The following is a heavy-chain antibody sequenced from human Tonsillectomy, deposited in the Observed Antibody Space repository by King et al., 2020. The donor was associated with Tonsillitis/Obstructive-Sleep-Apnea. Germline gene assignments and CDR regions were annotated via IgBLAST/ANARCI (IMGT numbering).Heavy chain of an antibody. CDR3: VREGPPDFDY. J-gene: IGHJ4*02. V-gene: IGHV3-30*04. CDR2: ISYDGSNK. Sequence: VQLVESGGGVVQPGRSLRLSCAASGFTFSSYAMHWVRQAPGKGLEWVAVISYDGSNKYYADSVKGRFTISRDNSKNTLYLQMNSLRAEDTAVYYCVREGPPDFDYWGQGTLVTVSS. CDR1: GFTFSSYA.